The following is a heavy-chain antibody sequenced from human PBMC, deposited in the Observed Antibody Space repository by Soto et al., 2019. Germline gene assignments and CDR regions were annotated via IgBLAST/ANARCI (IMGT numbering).Heavy chain of an antibody. J-gene: IGHJ3*02. CDR1: GCSISSGGYY. V-gene: IGHV4-31*03. D-gene: IGHD2-8*01. CDR2: IYYSEST. CDR3: ARAGVVTNGYDAFDI. Sequence: QVQLQEEGPGMVKPSQTMSLTCSVSGCSISSGGYYWSWIRQHPGKGLEWLGYIYYSESTDYNPALKSRVTRSLDPSKNQFSLKLSSVTAADTAVYYCARAGVVTNGYDAFDIWGQGTMVTVSS.